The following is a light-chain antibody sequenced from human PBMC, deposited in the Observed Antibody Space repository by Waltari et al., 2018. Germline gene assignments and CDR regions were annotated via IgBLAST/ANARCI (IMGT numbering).Light chain of an antibody. CDR2: TEN. CDR1: SLRNYY. J-gene: IGLJ1*01. CDR3: SSRDSSGNHHYV. V-gene: IGLV3-19*01. Sequence: SELTQDPAVSVALGQTVRITCQGASLRNYYASWYQQRPGQAPILLIYTENNRPSGIPDRFSGSRSGNTASLTITATQAEDEADYYCSSRDSSGNHHYVFGTGTKVTVL.